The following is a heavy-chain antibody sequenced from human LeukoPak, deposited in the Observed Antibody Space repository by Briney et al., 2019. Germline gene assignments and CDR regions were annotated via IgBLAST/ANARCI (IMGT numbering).Heavy chain of an antibody. CDR3: ATGDRY. CDR1: DYSFTNNW. D-gene: IGHD2-21*01. CDR2: IYPGDSDT. V-gene: IGHV5-51*01. Sequence: GASLQISCKSSDYSFTNNWIGWVRQLPGKGLEWMGIIYPGDSDTRYRPSFEGQVTISADKSISTAYLQWSSLKASDTAMYYCATGDRYWGQGTLVTVSS. J-gene: IGHJ4*02.